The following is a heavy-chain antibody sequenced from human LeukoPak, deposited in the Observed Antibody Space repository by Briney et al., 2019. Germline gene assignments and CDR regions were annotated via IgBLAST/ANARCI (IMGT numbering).Heavy chain of an antibody. CDR2: IKQDESEK. CDR1: GFNFGAYW. Sequence: GGSLRLSCASSGFNFGAYWMSWVRQAPGKGLEWVATIKQDESEKYYVDSVKGRFTISRLNARNSLFLQMSRLRREDTAFYYCARITGNYRHSTIDYWGQGTLVTVSS. J-gene: IGHJ4*02. V-gene: IGHV3-7*03. D-gene: IGHD1-7*01. CDR3: ARITGNYRHSTIDY.